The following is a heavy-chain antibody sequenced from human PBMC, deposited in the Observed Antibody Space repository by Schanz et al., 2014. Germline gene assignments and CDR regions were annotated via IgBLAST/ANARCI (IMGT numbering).Heavy chain of an antibody. J-gene: IGHJ4*02. D-gene: IGHD2-2*01. CDR1: GFAFSVYG. V-gene: IGHV3-33*06. CDR3: AKDSTHIDIVLVPTAIDY. Sequence: QVQMVESGGGVVQPGRSLRLSCAASGFAFSVYGMHWVRQAPGKGPEWVAVIWYDENNKYYADSVKGRFTMSRDNSKNTLYLQMNSLRSEDTAVYYCAKDSTHIDIVLVPTAIDYWGQGTLVTVSS. CDR2: IWYDENNK.